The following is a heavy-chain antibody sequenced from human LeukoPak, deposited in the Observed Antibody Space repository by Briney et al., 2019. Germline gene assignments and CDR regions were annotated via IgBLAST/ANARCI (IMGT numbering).Heavy chain of an antibody. V-gene: IGHV5-51*01. CDR1: GYYFTTNW. Sequence: GESLKISCKGSGYYFTTNWIGWVRQMPGKGLEWMGIIYPSDSDTRYSPSFQGQVTISADKSISTAYPQWSSLRASDTAMYYCARLYGKEFDYWGQGTLVTVSS. CDR2: IYPSDSDT. J-gene: IGHJ4*02. CDR3: ARLYGKEFDY. D-gene: IGHD4-17*01.